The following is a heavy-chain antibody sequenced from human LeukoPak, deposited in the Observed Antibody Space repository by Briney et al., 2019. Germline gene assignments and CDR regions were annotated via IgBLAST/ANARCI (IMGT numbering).Heavy chain of an antibody. CDR2: IKSKSNGGTT. D-gene: IGHD4-23*01. J-gene: IGHJ4*02. Sequence: GGSLRLSCAASGFTFSAAWMNWVRQAPGKGLERVGRIKSKSNGGTTDFAAPVRDRFTISRDDSKNTLNLQMDSLRTEDTAVYYCVADLHGTNSPYFDYWGQGTLVTVSS. CDR3: VADLHGTNSPYFDY. V-gene: IGHV3-15*01. CDR1: GFTFSAAW.